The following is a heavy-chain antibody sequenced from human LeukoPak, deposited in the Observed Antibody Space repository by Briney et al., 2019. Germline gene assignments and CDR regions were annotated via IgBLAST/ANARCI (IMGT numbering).Heavy chain of an antibody. CDR3: ARDQVGSYYDFWSGSHDYYYYVDV. J-gene: IGHJ6*03. CDR1: GFPFSSYA. V-gene: IGHV3-30-3*01. D-gene: IGHD3-3*01. CDR2: ISYDGSNK. Sequence: GRSLRLSCAASGFPFSSYAMHWVRQAPGKGLEWVAVISYDGSNKYYADSVKGRFTISRDNSKNTLYLQMNSLRAEDTAVYYCARDQVGSYYDFWSGSHDYYYYVDVWGKGTTVTVSS.